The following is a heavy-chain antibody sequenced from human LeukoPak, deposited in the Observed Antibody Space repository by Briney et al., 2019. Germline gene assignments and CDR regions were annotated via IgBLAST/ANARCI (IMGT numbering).Heavy chain of an antibody. CDR3: ARSRPFPRYCSGGSCSDAFDI. V-gene: IGHV1-69*04. D-gene: IGHD2-15*01. Sequence: ASVKVSCKASGGTFSSYAISWVRQAPGQGLEWMGRIIPILGIANYAQKFQGRVTITADKSTSTTYMELSSLGSEDTAVYYCARSRPFPRYCSGGSCSDAFDIWGQGTMVTVSS. CDR1: GGTFSSYA. CDR2: IIPILGIA. J-gene: IGHJ3*02.